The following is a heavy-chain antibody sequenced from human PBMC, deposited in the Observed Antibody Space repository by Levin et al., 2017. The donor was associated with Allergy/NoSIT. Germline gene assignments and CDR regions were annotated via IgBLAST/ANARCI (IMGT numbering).Heavy chain of an antibody. CDR2: INPNSGGT. D-gene: IGHD3-9*01. V-gene: IGHV1-2*06. CDR1: GYTFTGYY. CDR3: ARGRPFDWLLYWFDP. Sequence: PGESLKISCKASGYTFTGYYMHWVRQAPGQGLEWMGRINPNSGGTNYAQKFQGRVTMTRDTSISTAYMELSRLRSDDTAVYYCARGRPFDWLLYWFDPWGQGTLVTVSS. J-gene: IGHJ5*02.